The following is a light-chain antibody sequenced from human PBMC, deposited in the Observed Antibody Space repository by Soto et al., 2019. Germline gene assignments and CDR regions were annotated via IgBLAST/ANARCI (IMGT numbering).Light chain of an antibody. Sequence: DIVMTQSPLSLPVTPGEPASISCRSSQSLLQTNGYTYLDWYLQKPGQSPQLLIYLGSNRASGVPDRFSDSGSGTDFTLKISRVEAEDVGIYYCMQALQARTFGQGTKVDIK. J-gene: IGKJ1*01. V-gene: IGKV2-28*01. CDR1: QSLLQTNGYTY. CDR2: LGS. CDR3: MQALQART.